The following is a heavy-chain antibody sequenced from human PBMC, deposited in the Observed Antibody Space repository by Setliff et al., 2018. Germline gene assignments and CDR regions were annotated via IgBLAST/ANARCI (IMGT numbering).Heavy chain of an antibody. Sequence: ETLSLTCAVYGESFSGHYWSWIRQPPGKGLEWIGEINHSGSTNYNPSLKSRVTMSVDTSKNQFSLKLSSVSAADTAVYYCVRTFNGSPADRWGQGTLVTVSS. V-gene: IGHV4-34*01. CDR1: GESFSGHY. CDR2: INHSGST. J-gene: IGHJ5*02. D-gene: IGHD2-2*01. CDR3: VRTFNGSPADR.